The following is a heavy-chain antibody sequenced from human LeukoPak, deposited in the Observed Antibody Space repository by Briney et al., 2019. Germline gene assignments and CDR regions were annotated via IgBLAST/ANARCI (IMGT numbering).Heavy chain of an antibody. V-gene: IGHV3-74*01. CDR3: ARRQSASTPPDS. CDR2: INSDGNTI. Sequence: GGSLRLLCAASGFTFSSYWLHWVRQAPGKGLVWVSRINSDGNTISYADSVKGRFTISRDNAKNTLYLQMNSLRAEDTAVYYCARRQSASTPPDSWGQGTLVTVSS. CDR1: GFTFSSYW. D-gene: IGHD3-16*01. J-gene: IGHJ5*01.